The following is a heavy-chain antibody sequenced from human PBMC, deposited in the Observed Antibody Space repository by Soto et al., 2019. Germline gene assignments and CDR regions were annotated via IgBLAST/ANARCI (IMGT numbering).Heavy chain of an antibody. CDR3: ATHQGYYGSGSYCFDY. D-gene: IGHD3-10*01. V-gene: IGHV4-4*02. CDR2: IYYSGST. Sequence: PSETLSLTCAVSGGSISSSNWWSWVRQPPGKGLEWIGEIYYSGSTYYNPSLKSRVTISVDTSKNQFSLKLSSMTAADAALYYCATHQGYYGSGSYCFDYWGLGTQVTVSS. J-gene: IGHJ4*02. CDR1: GGSISSSNW.